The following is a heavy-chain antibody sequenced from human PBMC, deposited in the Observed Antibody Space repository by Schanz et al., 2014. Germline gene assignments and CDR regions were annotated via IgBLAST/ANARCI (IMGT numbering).Heavy chain of an antibody. J-gene: IGHJ3*02. D-gene: IGHD3-9*01. CDR1: GYTFTTYG. V-gene: IGHV1-2*02. CDR3: ARDYYDILTGYPYDTFDI. CDR2: INPNSGGT. Sequence: QVQLVQSGSEVKKPGASVKVSCKASGYTFTTYGISWVRQAPGQGLEWMGWINPNSGGTNYAQKFQGRVTMTRDTSISTAYMELRRLRSDDTAVYYCARDYYDILTGYPYDTFDIWGQGTMVTVSS.